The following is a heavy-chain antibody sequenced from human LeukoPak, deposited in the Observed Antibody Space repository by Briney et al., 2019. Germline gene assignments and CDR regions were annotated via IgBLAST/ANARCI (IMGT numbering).Heavy chain of an antibody. CDR2: ISGSGGST. Sequence: PGGSLRLSCAASGFTFSSYAMSWVRQAPGKGLEWVSAISGSGGSTYYADSVKGRFTISRDNSKNTLYLQMNSLRAEDTAVSYCAKVLMVRGVITSGYSDYWGQGTLVTVSS. J-gene: IGHJ4*02. CDR1: GFTFSSYA. CDR3: AKVLMVRGVITSGYSDY. V-gene: IGHV3-23*01. D-gene: IGHD3-10*01.